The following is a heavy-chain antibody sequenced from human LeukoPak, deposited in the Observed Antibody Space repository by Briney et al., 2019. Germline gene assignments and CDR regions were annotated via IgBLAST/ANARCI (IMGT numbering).Heavy chain of an antibody. CDR3: AKNFDDYGDYWYDY. V-gene: IGHV3-66*03. CDR1: GGSISSYY. Sequence: ETLSLTCTVSGGSISSYYWSWIRQPPGKGLEWVSVIYSCGSTYYADSVKGRFTISRDNSKNTLYLQMNSLRAEDTAVYYCAKNFDDYGDYWYDYWGQGTLVTVSS. CDR2: IYSCGST. J-gene: IGHJ4*02. D-gene: IGHD4-17*01.